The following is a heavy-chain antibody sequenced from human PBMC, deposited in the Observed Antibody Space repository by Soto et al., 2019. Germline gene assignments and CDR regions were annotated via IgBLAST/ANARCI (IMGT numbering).Heavy chain of an antibody. V-gene: IGHV1-24*01. CDR3: ASSRKIGAAASYYYYYYMDV. CDR1: GYTLTELS. J-gene: IGHJ6*03. Sequence: ASVKVSCKVSGYTLTELSMHWVRQAPGKGLGWMGGFDPEDGETIYAQKFQGRVTMTEDTSTDTAYMELSSLRSEDTAVYYCASSRKIGAAASYYYYYYMDVWGKGTTVTVSS. CDR2: FDPEDGET. D-gene: IGHD2-2*01.